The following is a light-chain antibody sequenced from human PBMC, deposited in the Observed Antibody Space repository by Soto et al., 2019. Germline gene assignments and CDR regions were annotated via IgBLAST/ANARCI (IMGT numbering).Light chain of an antibody. CDR3: AAWDDSLSGPV. V-gene: IGLV1-44*01. CDR2: SDD. CDR1: SSNIEGNT. J-gene: IGLJ3*02. Sequence: QSVLTQPPSRSGTPGQRVTISCSGSSSNIEGNTVHWYQQLPGTAPKLLIYSDDQRPSGVPDRFSGSKSGTSASLAISGLQSEDEADYYCAAWDDSLSGPVFGGGTKLTVL.